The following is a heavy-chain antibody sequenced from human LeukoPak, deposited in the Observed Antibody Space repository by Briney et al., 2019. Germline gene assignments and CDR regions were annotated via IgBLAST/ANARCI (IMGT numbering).Heavy chain of an antibody. V-gene: IGHV3-74*01. J-gene: IGHJ6*03. CDR3: AKDRRFLEWPCYYMDV. CDR2: INSDGSST. Sequence: PGGSLRLSCAASGFTFSSYWMHWVRQAPGKGLVWVSRINSDGSSTSYADSVKGRFTISRDNSKNTLYLQMNSLRAEDTAVYYCAKDRRFLEWPCYYMDVWGKGTTVTVSS. D-gene: IGHD3-3*01. CDR1: GFTFSSYW.